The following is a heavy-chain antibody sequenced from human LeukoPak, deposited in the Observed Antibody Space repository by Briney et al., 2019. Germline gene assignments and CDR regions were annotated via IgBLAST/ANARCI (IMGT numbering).Heavy chain of an antibody. J-gene: IGHJ4*02. CDR2: ISSSGSTI. CDR1: GFTFSDYY. CDR3: ARDHSGSYAPQFEEYYFDY. V-gene: IGHV3-11*04. Sequence: GGSLRLSCAASGFTFSDYYMSWIRQAPGKGLEWVSYISSSGSTIYYADSVKGRFTISRDNAKNSLYLQMNSLRAEDTAVYYCARDHSGSYAPQFEEYYFDYWGQGTLVTVSS. D-gene: IGHD1-26*01.